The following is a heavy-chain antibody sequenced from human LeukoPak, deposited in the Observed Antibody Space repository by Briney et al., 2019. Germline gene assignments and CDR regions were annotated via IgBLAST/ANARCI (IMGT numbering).Heavy chain of an antibody. V-gene: IGHV3-30-3*01. CDR3: AKDRSQEAIYKGALDV. CDR1: GFTFSNHA. Sequence: GGSLRLPCVASGFTFSNHAMHWVRQAPGKGLEWVAIIASDGTKAYYADSVKGRFSISRDNSKNTVDLQMNTLRTEDTAIYYCAKDRSQEAIYKGALDVWGQGTTVTVSS. J-gene: IGHJ6*02. D-gene: IGHD5-24*01. CDR2: IASDGTKA.